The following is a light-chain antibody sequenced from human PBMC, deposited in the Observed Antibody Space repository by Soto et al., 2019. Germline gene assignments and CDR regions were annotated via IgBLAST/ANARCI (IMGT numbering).Light chain of an antibody. J-gene: IGKJ4*01. CDR2: AAS. CDR1: QGVAKD. V-gene: IGKV1-17*01. Sequence: DIQMTQSPSSLSASVGDRVTFTCRAIQGVAKDFAWYQQKPGKAPKSLIYAASTLQNGVPSRFSGSGAVTEFTLTINSLQPEDLATYDCLQHNSYQLTFGGGTKVEIK. CDR3: LQHNSYQLT.